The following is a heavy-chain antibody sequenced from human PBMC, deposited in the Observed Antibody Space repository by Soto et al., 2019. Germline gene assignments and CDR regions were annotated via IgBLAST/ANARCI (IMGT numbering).Heavy chain of an antibody. J-gene: IGHJ5*02. CDR1: GYSFSTYW. CDR3: ARRGYCSGTTCYIWFDP. Sequence: GESLKISCKGSGYSFSTYWIAWVRQMPGKGLEWMGIIYPGDSDTRYSPSFQGQVTISADKSISTAYLQWSSLKASDTAMYYCARRGYCSGTTCYIWFDPWGQGTLVTVSS. D-gene: IGHD2-2*02. V-gene: IGHV5-51*01. CDR2: IYPGDSDT.